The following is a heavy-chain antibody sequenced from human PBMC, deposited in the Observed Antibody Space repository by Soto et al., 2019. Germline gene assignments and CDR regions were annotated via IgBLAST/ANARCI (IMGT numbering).Heavy chain of an antibody. J-gene: IGHJ6*02. D-gene: IGHD4-17*01. CDR2: IYYSGST. CDR3: ARAVTSYYGMDV. CDR1: GGSISRGSYY. Sequence: SETLSLTCTVSGGSISRGSYYWGWIRQPPGKGLEWIGNIYYSGSTYYNPSLKSRVTISVDRSKNQFSLKLSSVTAADTAVYYCARAVTSYYGMDVWGQGTTVTVSS. V-gene: IGHV4-39*07.